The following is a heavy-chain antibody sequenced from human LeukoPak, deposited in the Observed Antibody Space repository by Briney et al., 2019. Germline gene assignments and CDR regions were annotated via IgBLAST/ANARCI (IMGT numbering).Heavy chain of an antibody. CDR3: ARITTQVGSSSDFGY. D-gene: IGHD6-6*01. V-gene: IGHV4-59*01. J-gene: IGHJ4*02. CDR1: GGSISSYY. Sequence: PSETLSLTCTVSGGSISSYYWSWIRQPPGKGLEWIAYIYYSGSTNYNPSLKSRVTISVDTSKNQFSLKLSSVTAADTAVYYCARITTQVGSSSDFGYWGQGTLVTVSS. CDR2: IYYSGST.